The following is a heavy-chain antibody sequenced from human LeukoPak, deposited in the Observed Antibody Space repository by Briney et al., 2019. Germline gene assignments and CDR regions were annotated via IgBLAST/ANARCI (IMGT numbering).Heavy chain of an antibody. J-gene: IGHJ4*02. D-gene: IGHD2-15*01. CDR3: AKANYCSGGCCYLDY. CDR2: PYGSGGST. V-gene: IGHV3-23*01. Sequence: HPGGSLRLSCAASGFTFSGYAMSWVRQAPGKGLEWVSTPYGSGGSTYYADSVKGRFTISRDSSKITLYLQMNSLRAEDAAVYYCAKANYCSGGCCYLDYWGQGTLSPSPQ. CDR1: GFTFSGYA.